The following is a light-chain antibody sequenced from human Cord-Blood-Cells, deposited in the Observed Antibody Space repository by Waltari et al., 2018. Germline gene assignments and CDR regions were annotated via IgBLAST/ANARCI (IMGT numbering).Light chain of an antibody. V-gene: IGKV1-33*01. CDR3: QQYYNPPYT. CDR1: QYISNY. Sequence: DIQMTQSPSSLSASVGDRVTITCQASQYISNYLNWYQQKPGKAPKLLIYAASILETGVPSRFSGSGSGTDFTFTISSLQPEDIATYYCQQYYNPPYTFGQGTKLEIK. J-gene: IGKJ2*01. CDR2: AAS.